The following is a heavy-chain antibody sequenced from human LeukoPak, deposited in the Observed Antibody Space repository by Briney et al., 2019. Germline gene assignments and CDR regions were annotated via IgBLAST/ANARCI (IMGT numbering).Heavy chain of an antibody. CDR1: GYTFTSYG. V-gene: IGHV1-18*01. J-gene: IGHJ6*02. CDR3: ARAGITMIVVSSYGMDV. CDR2: ISAYNGNS. Sequence: WASVKVSCKASGYTFTSYGISWVRQAPGQGLEWMGWISAYNGNSNYAQKLQGRVTMTTDTSTSTAYMELRSLRSDDTAVYYCARAGITMIVVSSYGMDVWGQGTTVTVSS. D-gene: IGHD3-22*01.